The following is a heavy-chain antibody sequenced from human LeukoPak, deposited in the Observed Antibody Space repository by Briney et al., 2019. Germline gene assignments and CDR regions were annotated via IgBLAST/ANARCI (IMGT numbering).Heavy chain of an antibody. Sequence: PGRSLRLSCAASGFTFSNYGMHWVRQAPGKGLEWVAVISYDGNYKYYADSVKGRFTISRGDSKNTLYLQMNSLRAEDTAVYYCARDAAPGEQYYFDYWGQGTLVTVSP. CDR3: ARDAAPGEQYYFDY. CDR1: GFTFSNYG. V-gene: IGHV3-33*01. J-gene: IGHJ4*02. D-gene: IGHD1/OR15-1a*01. CDR2: ISYDGNYK.